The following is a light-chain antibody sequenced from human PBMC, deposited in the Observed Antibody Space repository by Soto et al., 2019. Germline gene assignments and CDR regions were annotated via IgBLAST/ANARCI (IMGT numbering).Light chain of an antibody. Sequence: DIVMTQTRLSLPVTPGEPASISCRSSQSLLDSYYGKTYLDWYLQKPGQSPQLLIQTLSYPASGVPDRSSGSALGSDLTLKISRVEAGDVGVYYWMERTEFTWTFGRGNKVEI. CDR1: QSLLDSYYGKTY. CDR2: TLS. V-gene: IGKV2-40*01. CDR3: MERTEFTWT. J-gene: IGKJ1*01.